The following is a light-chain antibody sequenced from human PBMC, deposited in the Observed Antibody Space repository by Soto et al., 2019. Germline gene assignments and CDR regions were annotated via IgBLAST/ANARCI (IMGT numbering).Light chain of an antibody. CDR1: HSVENT. CDR2: GAS. CDR3: QQYNNWPLT. Sequence: EVVVTQSPATLSVSPGETASLSCWASHSVENTLAWYQQKPGQAPRLLIFGASTRATGVPARFSGSGPGTEFTLTISSLLSDDVAFYYCQQYNNWPLTFGGGAKVEIK. J-gene: IGKJ4*01. V-gene: IGKV3-15*01.